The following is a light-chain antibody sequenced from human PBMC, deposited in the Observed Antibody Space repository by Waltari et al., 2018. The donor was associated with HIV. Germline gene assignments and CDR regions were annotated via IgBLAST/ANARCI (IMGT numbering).Light chain of an antibody. V-gene: IGLV2-14*03. CDR2: DVT. J-gene: IGLJ2*01. CDR3: SSYTSSSTLVV. CDR1: SSDVGGFNY. Sequence: QSALTQPASVSGSPGQSITISCTGTSSDVGGFNYVSWYQHHPGKAPKLMIYDVTSRPSGVSNRFSRSKSGNTASLTISGLQAEDEADYYCSSYTSSSTLVVFGGGTKLTVL.